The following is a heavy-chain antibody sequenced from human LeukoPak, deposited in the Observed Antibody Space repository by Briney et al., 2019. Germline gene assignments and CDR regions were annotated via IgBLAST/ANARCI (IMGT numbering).Heavy chain of an antibody. CDR2: IKQDGSEK. V-gene: IGHV3-7*01. D-gene: IGHD5-24*01. CDR3: ARAPITQNRWLQLQSAFDI. Sequence: PGGSLRLSCAASGFTFSSYLMSWVRQAPGKGLEWLANIKQDGSEKYYVDSVKGRFTISRDNAKNSLYLQMNSLRVEDTAVYYCARAPITQNRWLQLQSAFDIWGQGTMVTVSS. J-gene: IGHJ3*02. CDR1: GFTFSSYL.